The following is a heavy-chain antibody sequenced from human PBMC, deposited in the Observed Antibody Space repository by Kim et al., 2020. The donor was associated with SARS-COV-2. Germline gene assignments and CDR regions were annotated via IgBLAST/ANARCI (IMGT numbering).Heavy chain of an antibody. CDR3: ARDQRAAYYYDSSGGGY. Sequence: ASVKVSCKASGYTFTSYGISWVRQAPGQGLEWMGWISAYNGNTNYAQKLQGRVTMTTDTSTSTAYMELRSLRSDDTAVYYCARDQRAAYYYDSSGGGYWGQGTLVTVSS. J-gene: IGHJ4*02. D-gene: IGHD3-22*01. CDR1: GYTFTSYG. V-gene: IGHV1-18*04. CDR2: ISAYNGNT.